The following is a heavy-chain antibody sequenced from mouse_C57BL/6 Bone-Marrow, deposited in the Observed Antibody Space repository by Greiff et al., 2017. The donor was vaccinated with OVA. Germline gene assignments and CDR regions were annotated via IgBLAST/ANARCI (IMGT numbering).Heavy chain of an antibody. CDR1: GYTFTSYW. Sequence: QVQLQQPGAELVKPGASVKLSCKASGYTFTSYWMHWVKQRPGQGLEWIGMIHPNSGSTNYNETFKSKATLTVDKSSSTAYMQLSSLTSEDSAVYYCARSATVVAPYWYFDVWGTGTTVTVSS. CDR3: ARSATVVAPYWYFDV. CDR2: IHPNSGST. V-gene: IGHV1-64*01. D-gene: IGHD1-1*01. J-gene: IGHJ1*03.